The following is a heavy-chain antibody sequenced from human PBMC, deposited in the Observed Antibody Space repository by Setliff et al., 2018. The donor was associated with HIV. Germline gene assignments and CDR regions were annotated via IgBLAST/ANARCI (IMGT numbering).Heavy chain of an antibody. CDR3: ARLTTTYYYDSSAYYHPV. Sequence: KPSETLSLTCTVSGGSISSHYWSWIRQPPGKGLEWIGGIYYSGSTNYNPSLKSRVTTSVDTSKNQFSLKLSSVTAADTAVFYCARLTTTYYYDSSAYYHPVWGQGTLVTVSS. D-gene: IGHD3-22*01. CDR1: GGSISSHY. J-gene: IGHJ4*02. CDR2: IYYSGST. V-gene: IGHV4-59*11.